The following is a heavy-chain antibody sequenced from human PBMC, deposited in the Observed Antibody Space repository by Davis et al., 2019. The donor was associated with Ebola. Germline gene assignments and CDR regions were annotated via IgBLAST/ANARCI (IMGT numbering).Heavy chain of an antibody. V-gene: IGHV1-45*02. D-gene: IGHD6-13*01. CDR2: ITPFNGNT. J-gene: IGHJ6*02. CDR1: GYTFTYRY. CDR3: ASSVGIAAAGLYYYYGMDV. Sequence: AASVKVSCKASGYTFTYRYLHWVRQAPGQALEWMGWITPFNGNTNYAQKFQDRVTITRDRSMSTAYMELSSLRSEDTAMYYCASSVGIAAAGLYYYYGMDVWGQGTTVTVSS.